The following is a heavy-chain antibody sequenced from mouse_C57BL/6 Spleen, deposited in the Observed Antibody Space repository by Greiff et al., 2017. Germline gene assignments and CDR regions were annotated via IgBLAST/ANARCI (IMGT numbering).Heavy chain of an antibody. D-gene: IGHD2-4*01. J-gene: IGHJ2*01. Sequence: EVNLVESGGGLVKPGGSLKLSCAASGFTFSSYAMSWVRQTPEKRLEWVATISDGGSYTYYPDNVKGRFTISRDNAKNKLYLQMSHLKSEDTAMYYCARALYYDYDGYFDYWGQGTTLTVSS. CDR2: ISDGGSYT. CDR1: GFTFSSYA. CDR3: ARALYYDYDGYFDY. V-gene: IGHV5-4*03.